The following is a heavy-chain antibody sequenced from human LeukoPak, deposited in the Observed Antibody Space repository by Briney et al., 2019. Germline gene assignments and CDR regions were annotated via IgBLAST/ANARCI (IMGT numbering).Heavy chain of an antibody. V-gene: IGHV1-69*13. Sequence: GASVKVSCKASGGTFSSYAISWVRQAPGQGLERMGGVIPIFGTANYAQKCQGRVTITADESTSTAYMELSSLTSEDTAVYYCARSYCGGDCYSEEGWFDPWGQGTLVIVSS. CDR3: ARSYCGGDCYSEEGWFDP. CDR1: GGTFSSYA. D-gene: IGHD2-21*02. J-gene: IGHJ5*02. CDR2: VIPIFGTA.